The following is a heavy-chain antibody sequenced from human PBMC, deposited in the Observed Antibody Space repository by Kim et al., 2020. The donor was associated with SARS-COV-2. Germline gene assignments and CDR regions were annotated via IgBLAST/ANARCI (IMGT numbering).Heavy chain of an antibody. CDR2: MNPNSGHT. J-gene: IGHJ4*01. CDR1: GYPFITYD. Sequence: ASVKVSCKASGYPFITYDINWVRQATGQGLEWMGWMNPNSGHTGYAQKFQGRVTMTRDTSTSTAYMELSSLRYQDTAVYYCARGTPAIATTGSDYWGQGTPVTVSS. D-gene: IGHD6-13*01. CDR3: ARGTPAIATTGSDY. V-gene: IGHV1-8*01.